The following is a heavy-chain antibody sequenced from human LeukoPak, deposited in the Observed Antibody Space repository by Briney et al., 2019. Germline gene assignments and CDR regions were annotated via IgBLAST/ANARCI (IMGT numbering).Heavy chain of an antibody. CDR1: GFTFSSYG. CDR3: ARGNPGITGTAGSAFDI. V-gene: IGHV3-30*03. J-gene: IGHJ3*02. CDR2: ISYDGSNK. Sequence: GGSLRLSCAASGFTFSSYGMSWVRQAPGKGLEWVAVISYDGSNKYYADSVKGRFTIPRDNSKNTLYLQMNSLRAEDTAVYYCARGNPGITGTAGSAFDIWGQGTMVTVSS. D-gene: IGHD1-20*01.